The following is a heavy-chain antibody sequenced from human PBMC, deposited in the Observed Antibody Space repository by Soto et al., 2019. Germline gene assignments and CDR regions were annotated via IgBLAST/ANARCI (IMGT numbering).Heavy chain of an antibody. CDR1: GLSFGDYA. CDR3: ARDVGTQMDFWSTSGMDV. D-gene: IGHD3-3*01. CDR2: ITYDGSTK. J-gene: IGHJ6*02. V-gene: IGHV3-30-3*01. Sequence: QVHLVESGGGVVQPGRLLRLSCAASGLSFGDYAMHWVRQAPGKGLEWVAVITYDGSTKNYADSVRGRFTISRDNSKSTLYLHMDSLITDDTAVYYCARDVGTQMDFWSTSGMDVWGQGTTVTVSS.